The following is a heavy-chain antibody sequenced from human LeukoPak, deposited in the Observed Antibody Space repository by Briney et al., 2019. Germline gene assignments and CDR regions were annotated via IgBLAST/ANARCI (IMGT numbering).Heavy chain of an antibody. D-gene: IGHD2-2*01. CDR1: GFTFRSYA. Sequence: GGSLRLSCAASGFTFRSYAMSWVRQAPGKGLEWVAAISGSGGRTYYADSVKGRFTISRDNSKNTLYLQMNSLRAEDTAVYYCAKDHQVPAAMFGWFDPWGQGTLVTVSS. J-gene: IGHJ5*02. CDR3: AKDHQVPAAMFGWFDP. V-gene: IGHV3-23*01. CDR2: ISGSGGRT.